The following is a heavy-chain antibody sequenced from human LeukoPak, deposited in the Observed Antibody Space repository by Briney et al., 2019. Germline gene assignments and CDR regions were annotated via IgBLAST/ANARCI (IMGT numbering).Heavy chain of an antibody. J-gene: IGHJ4*02. D-gene: IGHD1-26*01. CDR2: IYYSGST. CDR3: ARESLGPPYYFDF. CDR1: GGSISSSSYY. Sequence: PSETLSLTCTVSGGSISSSSYYWGWTRQPPGKGLEWIGSIYYSGSTYYNPSLKSRVTISVDTSKNQFSLKLNSVTAADTAVYYCARESLGPPYYFDFWGQGTLVTVSS. V-gene: IGHV4-39*02.